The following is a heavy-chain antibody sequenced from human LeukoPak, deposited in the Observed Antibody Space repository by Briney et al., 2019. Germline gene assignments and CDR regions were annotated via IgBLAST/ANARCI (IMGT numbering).Heavy chain of an antibody. V-gene: IGHV4-34*01. Sequence: PSETLSLTCAVSGYSISISYYWGWIRQPPEKGLEWIGEINRSGSTNYNPSLKSRVSISVDTSKNQFSLKLSSVTAADTAVYYCARGGFYCGDDCYVDYWGQGTLVTVSS. J-gene: IGHJ4*02. CDR2: INRSGST. CDR3: ARGGFYCGDDCYVDY. CDR1: GYSISISYY. D-gene: IGHD2-21*02.